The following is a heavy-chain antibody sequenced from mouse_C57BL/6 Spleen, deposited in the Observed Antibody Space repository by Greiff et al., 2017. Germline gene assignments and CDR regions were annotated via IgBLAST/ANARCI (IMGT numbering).Heavy chain of an antibody. CDR3: AKTGNYWYFDV. Sequence: QVQLKQPGAELVKPGASVKLSCKASGYTFTSYWMHWVKQRPGQGLEWIGMIHPNSGSTNYNEKFKSKATLTVDKSSSTAYMQLSSLTSEDSAVYYCAKTGNYWYFDVWGTGTTVTVSS. D-gene: IGHD1-1*01. CDR1: GYTFTSYW. V-gene: IGHV1-64*01. CDR2: IHPNSGST. J-gene: IGHJ1*03.